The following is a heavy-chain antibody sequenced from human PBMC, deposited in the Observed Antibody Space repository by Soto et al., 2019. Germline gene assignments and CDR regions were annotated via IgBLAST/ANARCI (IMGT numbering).Heavy chain of an antibody. CDR1: GFTFSDHY. V-gene: IGHV3-72*01. Sequence: EVQLVESGGGLVQPGGSLRLSCAASGFTFSDHYMDWVRQAPGKGLEWVGRTRNKANSYTTEYAESVKGRFTNSRDDSNNSLYLQMNSLKTDDTAVYYCVRVRGGGTYHFDYWGQGTLVTVSS. CDR3: VRVRGGGTYHFDY. CDR2: TRNKANSYTT. D-gene: IGHD3-10*01. J-gene: IGHJ4*02.